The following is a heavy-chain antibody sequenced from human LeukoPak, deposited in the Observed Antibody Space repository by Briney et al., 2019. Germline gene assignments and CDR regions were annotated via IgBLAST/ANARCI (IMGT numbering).Heavy chain of an antibody. CDR1: GFTFSSYA. J-gene: IGHJ4*02. CDR3: ARDLFDGEYTSSWGLGY. CDR2: KSYDGSNK. V-gene: IGHV3-30-3*01. D-gene: IGHD6-13*01. Sequence: GGSLRLSCAASGFTFSSYAMHWVRQAPGKGPEWVAVKSYDGSNKYYADSVKGRFTISRDNSKNTLYLQMNSLRAEDTAVYYCARDLFDGEYTSSWGLGYWGQGTLVTVSS.